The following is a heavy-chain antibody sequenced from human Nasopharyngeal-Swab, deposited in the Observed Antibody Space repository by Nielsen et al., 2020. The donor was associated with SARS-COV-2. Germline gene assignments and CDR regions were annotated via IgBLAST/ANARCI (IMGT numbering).Heavy chain of an antibody. J-gene: IGHJ4*02. V-gene: IGHV2-26*01. D-gene: IGHD3-10*01. CDR2: IFSNDKK. Sequence: KALKWLAHIFSNDKKSYNSSLKTRVTISKDTSKSQVVLTMTNMDPVDTATYYCARIVDYYGPGSFPFFDFWGQGIPVTVSS. CDR3: ARIVDYYGPGSFPFFDF.